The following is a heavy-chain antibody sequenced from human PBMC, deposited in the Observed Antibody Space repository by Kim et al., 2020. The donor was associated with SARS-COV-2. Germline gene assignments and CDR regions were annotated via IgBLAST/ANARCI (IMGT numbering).Heavy chain of an antibody. CDR3: AKLRGGTCYVLYLDY. J-gene: IGHJ4*02. Sequence: ADPVNGRFTHAGDNSKNTVYLQMNSLSAEDTAVYYCAKLRGGTCYVLYLDYWGQGTLVTVSS. D-gene: IGHD3-10*02. V-gene: IGHV3-23*01.